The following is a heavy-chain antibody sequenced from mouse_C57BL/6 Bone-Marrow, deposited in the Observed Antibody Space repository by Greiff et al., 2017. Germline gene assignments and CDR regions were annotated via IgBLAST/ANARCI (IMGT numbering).Heavy chain of an antibody. CDR1: GFTFSSYA. D-gene: IGHD1-1*01. V-gene: IGHV5-4*01. Sequence: EVQGVESGGGLVKPGGSLKLSCAASGFTFSSYAMSWVRQTPEKRLEWVATISDGGSYTYYPDNVKGRFTISRDNAKNNLYRQMSHLKSEDTAMYYWARDPYYYGSSPWFAYWGQGTLVTVSA. J-gene: IGHJ3*01. CDR3: ARDPYYYGSSPWFAY. CDR2: ISDGGSYT.